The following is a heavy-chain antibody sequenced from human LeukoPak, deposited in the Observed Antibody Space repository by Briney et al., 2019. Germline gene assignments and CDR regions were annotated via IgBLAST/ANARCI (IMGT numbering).Heavy chain of an antibody. CDR3: ARDLRDYVWGSYRHVIDY. D-gene: IGHD3-16*02. CDR1: GYTFTSYG. Sequence: ASVKVSCKASGYTFTSYGISWVRQAPGQGLEWMGWISAYNGNTNYAQKLQGRVTMTTDTSTSTAYMELRSLRSDDTAVYYCARDLRDYVWGSYRHVIDYWGQGTLVTVSS. CDR2: ISAYNGNT. J-gene: IGHJ4*02. V-gene: IGHV1-18*04.